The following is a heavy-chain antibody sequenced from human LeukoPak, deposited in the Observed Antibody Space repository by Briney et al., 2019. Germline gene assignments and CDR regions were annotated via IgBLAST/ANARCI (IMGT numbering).Heavy chain of an antibody. D-gene: IGHD6-13*01. V-gene: IGHV4-34*01. CDR2: INHSGST. CDR3: ARGEGIAAAADSLDY. Sequence: SETLSLTCAVYGGSFSGYYWSWIRQPPGKGLEWIGEINHSGSTNYNPSLKSRVTISVDTSKNQFSLKLRSVTAADTAVYYCARGEGIAAAADSLDYWGQGTLVTVSS. CDR1: GGSFSGYY. J-gene: IGHJ4*02.